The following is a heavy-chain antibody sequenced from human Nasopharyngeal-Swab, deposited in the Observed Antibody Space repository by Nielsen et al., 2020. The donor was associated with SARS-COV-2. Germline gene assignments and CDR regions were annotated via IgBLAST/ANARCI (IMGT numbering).Heavy chain of an antibody. Sequence: SQTLSLTCSISGDSVSRIAATWNWLRPSPSRGLGWLGRTYYRSKWSSDYGVSVKSRISINPDTPKNQLSMQLNSVTPEDTAVYYCARAYNSGLDVWGQGTTVTVAS. D-gene: IGHD1-1*01. CDR3: ARAYNSGLDV. CDR2: TYYRSKWSS. J-gene: IGHJ6*02. CDR1: GDSVSRIAAT. V-gene: IGHV6-1*01.